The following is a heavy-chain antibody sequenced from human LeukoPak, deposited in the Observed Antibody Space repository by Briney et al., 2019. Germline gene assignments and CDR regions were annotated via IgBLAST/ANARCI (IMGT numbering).Heavy chain of an antibody. V-gene: IGHV4-39*07. CDR3: AREGSHYDRGGFDY. CDR2: IYYSGST. Sequence: SETLSLTCTVSGGSISSSGYYWSWLRQPPGKGLEWIGSIYYSGSTYYNPSLKSRVTISVNTSKNQFSLKLSSVTAADTAVYYCAREGSHYDRGGFDYWGQGTLVTVSS. D-gene: IGHD3-22*01. CDR1: GGSISSSGYY. J-gene: IGHJ4*02.